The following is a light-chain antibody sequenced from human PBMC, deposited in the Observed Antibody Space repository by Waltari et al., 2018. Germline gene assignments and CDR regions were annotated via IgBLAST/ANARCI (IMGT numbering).Light chain of an antibody. V-gene: IGKV1-39*01. CDR3: QQSYSTPIT. CDR2: SAS. CDR1: QSISSY. J-gene: IGKJ5*01. Sequence: DIQMTQSPSSLSASVGDSVTITCRASQSISSYLNWYQHKPGKAPKFLIYSASSLQSGVPSRFSGSGSGTDLTLTISNLQPDDFATYYCQQSYSTPITFGQGTRLEIK.